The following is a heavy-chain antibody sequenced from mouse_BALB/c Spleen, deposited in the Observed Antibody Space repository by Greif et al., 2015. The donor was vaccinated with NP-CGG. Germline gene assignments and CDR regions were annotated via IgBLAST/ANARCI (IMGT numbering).Heavy chain of an antibody. CDR1: GFTFSDFY. CDR2: SRNKANDYTT. CDR3: ARDDGYYWYFDV. V-gene: IGHV7-1*02. D-gene: IGHD2-2*01. Sequence: EVKLMESGGGLVQPGGSLRLSCATSGFTFSDFYMEWVRQPPGNRLEWIAASRNKANDYTTEYSASVKGRFIVSRDTSQSILYLQMKALRAEDTAIYYCARDDGYYWYFDVWGAGTTVTVSS. J-gene: IGHJ1*01.